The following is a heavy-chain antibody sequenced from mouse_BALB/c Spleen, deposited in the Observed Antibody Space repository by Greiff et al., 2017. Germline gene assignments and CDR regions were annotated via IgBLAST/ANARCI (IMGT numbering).Heavy chain of an antibody. CDR1: GFSLSRYS. CDR2: IWGGGST. CDR3: ARSTMSTTGPLFAY. J-gene: IGHJ3*01. V-gene: IGHV2-6-4*01. Sequence: VQRVESGPGLVAPSQSLSITCTVSGFSLSRYSVHWVRQPPGKGLEWLGMIWGGGSTDYNSALKSRLSISKDNSKSQVFLKMNSLQTDDTAMYYCARSTMSTTGPLFAYWGQGTLVTVSA. D-gene: IGHD2-4*01.